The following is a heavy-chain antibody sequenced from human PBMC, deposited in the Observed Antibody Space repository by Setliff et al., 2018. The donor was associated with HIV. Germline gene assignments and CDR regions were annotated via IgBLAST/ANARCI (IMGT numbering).Heavy chain of an antibody. D-gene: IGHD3-16*01. CDR2: ISSSSRYR. Sequence: GGSLRLSCAASGFTFSSYSINWVRQAPGKGLEWVSSISSSSRYRSSADAVKGRFTISRDNAKDSLYLQMRSLRGDDSAVYYCARVTNYAFDLWGQGTLVTVSS. V-gene: IGHV3-21*01. CDR1: GFTFSSYS. CDR3: ARVTNYAFDL. J-gene: IGHJ4*02.